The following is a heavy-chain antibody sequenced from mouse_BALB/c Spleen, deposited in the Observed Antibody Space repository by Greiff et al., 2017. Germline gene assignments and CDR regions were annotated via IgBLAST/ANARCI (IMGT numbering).Heavy chain of an antibody. CDR1: GFTFSDYY. CDR2: ISDGGSST. D-gene: IGHD4-1*01. Sequence: EVQLVESGGGLVKPGGSLKLSCAASGFTFSDYYMSWVRQTPEKRLEWVATISDGGSSTYYPDSVKGRFTISRDNAKNNLYLQMSSLKSEDTAMYYCAREVGWDAWFAYWGQGTLVTVSA. J-gene: IGHJ3*01. V-gene: IGHV5-4*02. CDR3: AREVGWDAWFAY.